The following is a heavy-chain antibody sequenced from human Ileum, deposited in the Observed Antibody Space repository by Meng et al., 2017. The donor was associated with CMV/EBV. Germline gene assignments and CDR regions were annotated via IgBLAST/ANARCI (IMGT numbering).Heavy chain of an antibody. D-gene: IGHD3-3*01. CDR1: GLAVSDNP. V-gene: IGHV3-53*01. J-gene: IGHJ5*01. Sequence: GESLKISCAASGLAVSDNPMTWVRQVVGQGLQWVSTLYEGGSAHYAPSVEGRFRISKDNSANMVYLQMNSLGVEDTAVYYCAREQMGAWRGYFDCWGQGILVNGAS. CDR3: AREQMGAWRGYFDC. CDR2: LYEGGSA.